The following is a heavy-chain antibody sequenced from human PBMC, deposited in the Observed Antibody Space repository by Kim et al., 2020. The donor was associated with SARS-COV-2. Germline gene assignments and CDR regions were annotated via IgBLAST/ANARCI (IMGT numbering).Heavy chain of an antibody. CDR3: ARVGRYDSSGS. D-gene: IGHD3-22*01. J-gene: IGHJ5*02. CDR2: IYHSGST. CDR1: GYSISSGYY. V-gene: IGHV4-38-2*02. Sequence: SETLSLTCTVSGYSISSGYYWGWIRQPPGKGLVWIGTIYHSGSTYYNPSLKSRVTISVDTSKNQFSLKLSSVTAADTAVYYCARVGRYDSSGSWGQGTPV.